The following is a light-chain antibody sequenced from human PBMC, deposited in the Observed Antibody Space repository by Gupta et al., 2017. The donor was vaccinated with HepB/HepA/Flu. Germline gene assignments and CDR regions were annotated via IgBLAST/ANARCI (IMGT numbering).Light chain of an antibody. CDR3: CSYAGSYTFGV. Sequence: QSALTQPRSVSGSPGQSVTISCTGTSSDIGAYNYVSWYQQHPGKAPKLIIYDVTKRPSAVPDRFSGSKSGYTASLTISGLQAEDEADYYCCSYAGSYTFGVFGTGTKVTVL. CDR2: DVT. J-gene: IGLJ1*01. V-gene: IGLV2-11*01. CDR1: SSDIGAYNY.